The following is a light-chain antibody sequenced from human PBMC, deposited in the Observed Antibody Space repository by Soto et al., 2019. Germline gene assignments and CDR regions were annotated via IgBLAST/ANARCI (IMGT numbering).Light chain of an antibody. CDR3: PQDDTSPRT. J-gene: IGKJ1*01. CDR1: QSVSRNF. Sequence: EIVLTQSPGTLSLSPGERATLSCRASQSVSRNFFAWYQQKPGQAPRLLIYGASNRATGIPDRFSGSGSGTDLALTITRLAPEDLIVYYSPQDDTSPRTLGQRNEVE. CDR2: GAS. V-gene: IGKV3-20*01.